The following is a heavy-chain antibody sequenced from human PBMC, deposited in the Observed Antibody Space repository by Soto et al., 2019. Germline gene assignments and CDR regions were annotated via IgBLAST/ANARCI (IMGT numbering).Heavy chain of an antibody. CDR1: VYSFTNSD. Sequence: ASVKVSCNASVYSFTNSDVSCVRQATGQGLEWMGWMNPGSGDTGYAQKFQGRVTMTRDISIATAYMELSSLRSDDTAIYYCARMATFGSLNWFDPWGQGTLVTVSS. CDR3: ARMATFGSLNWFDP. J-gene: IGHJ5*02. D-gene: IGHD3-16*01. CDR2: MNPGSGDT. V-gene: IGHV1-8*01.